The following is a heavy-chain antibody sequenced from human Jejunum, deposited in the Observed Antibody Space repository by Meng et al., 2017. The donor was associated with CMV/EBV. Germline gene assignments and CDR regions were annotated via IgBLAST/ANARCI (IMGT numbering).Heavy chain of an antibody. CDR1: ELTLSSYA. D-gene: IGHD1-1*01. J-gene: IGHJ4*02. V-gene: IGHV3-30*03. CDR2: ISYDGSNK. Sequence: LACGASELTLSSYAMHWVRQAPGKGLEWVAVISYDGSNKYYADSVKGRFTISRDNSKNTLYLQMDSLRAEDTAVYYCARDRDWNLDYWGQGTLVTVSS. CDR3: ARDRDWNLDY.